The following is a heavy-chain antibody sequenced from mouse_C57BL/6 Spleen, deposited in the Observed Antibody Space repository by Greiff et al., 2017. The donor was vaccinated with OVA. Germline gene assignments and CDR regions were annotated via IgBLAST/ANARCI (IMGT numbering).Heavy chain of an antibody. D-gene: IGHD1-1*01. J-gene: IGHJ4*01. Sequence: VQLQQPGAELVKPGASVKVSCKASGYTFTSYWMHWVKQRPGHGLEWIGRIHPSNSGTNYNQKFKGKATLTVDKSSSTAYMQLSSLTSEDSAVYYCAIDSSSAYYAMDYWGQGTSVTVSS. CDR2: IHPSNSGT. CDR3: AIDSSSAYYAMDY. CDR1: GYTFTSYW. V-gene: IGHV1-74*01.